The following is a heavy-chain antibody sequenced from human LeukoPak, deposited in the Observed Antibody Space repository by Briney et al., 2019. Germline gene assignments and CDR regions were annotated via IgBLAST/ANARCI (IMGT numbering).Heavy chain of an antibody. CDR3: ARISLWFGTSDY. V-gene: IGHV3-7*03. J-gene: IGHJ4*02. CDR1: GFTFSSYW. CDR2: IKQDGSEK. Sequence: PGGSLRLSCVASGFTFSSYWMSWVRQAPGKGLEWVANIKQDGSEKYYVDSVKGRFTISRDNAKNSLYLQMNSLRAEDTAVYYYARISLWFGTSDYWGQGTLVTVSS. D-gene: IGHD3-10*01.